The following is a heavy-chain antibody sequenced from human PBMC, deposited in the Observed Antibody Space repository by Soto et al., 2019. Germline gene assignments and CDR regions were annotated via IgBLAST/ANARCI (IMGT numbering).Heavy chain of an antibody. CDR3: ARYRSSWYFDY. CDR2: IYYSGST. CDR1: GGSISSGGYY. V-gene: IGHV4-31*03. J-gene: IGHJ4*02. Sequence: SETLSLTCTVSGGSISSGGYYWSWIRQHLGKGLEWIGYIYYSGSTYYNPSLKSRVTISVDTSKNQFSLKLSSVTAADTAVYYCARYRSSWYFDYWGQGTLVTVSS. D-gene: IGHD6-13*01.